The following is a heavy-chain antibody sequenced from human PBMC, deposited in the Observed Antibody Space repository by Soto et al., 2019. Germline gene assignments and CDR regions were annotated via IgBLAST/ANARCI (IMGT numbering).Heavy chain of an antibody. V-gene: IGHV1-46*03. CDR2: INPSGGST. D-gene: IGHD5-12*01. Sequence: ASVKVSCKASGYTFTSYYMHWVRQAPGQGLEWMGIINPSGGSTSYAQKFQGRVTMTRDTSTSTVYMELSSLRSEDTAVYYCARGIRGYDPDYYYYMDVWGKGTRVTFSS. J-gene: IGHJ6*03. CDR3: ARGIRGYDPDYYYYMDV. CDR1: GYTFTSYY.